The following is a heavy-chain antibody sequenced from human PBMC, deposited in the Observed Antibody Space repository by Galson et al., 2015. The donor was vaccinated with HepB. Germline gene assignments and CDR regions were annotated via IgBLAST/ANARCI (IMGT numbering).Heavy chain of an antibody. V-gene: IGHV3-48*01. Sequence: SLRLSCAASGFTFSSYNMNWVRQAPGKGLEWVSYISDSSSTIYYAGSVKGRFTISRDNAKNSLYLQMNSLRAEDTAVYYCARVGTVGGTAIRTFDMWGQGTMVTVSS. CDR2: ISDSSSTI. CDR3: ARVGTVGGTAIRTFDM. CDR1: GFTFSSYN. D-gene: IGHD1-26*01. J-gene: IGHJ3*02.